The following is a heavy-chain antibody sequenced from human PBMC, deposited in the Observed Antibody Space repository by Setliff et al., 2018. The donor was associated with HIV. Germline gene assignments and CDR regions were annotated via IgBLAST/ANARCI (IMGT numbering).Heavy chain of an antibody. V-gene: IGHV7-4-1*02. J-gene: IGHJ3*02. CDR1: GYTFTSYD. Sequence: ASVKVSCKASGYTFTSYDINWVRQATGQGLEWMGWMNTNTGNPTYAQGFTGRLVFSLDTSVSTTYLQISSLKAEDTAVYYCASPRHDPSAFDIWGPGTMVTVSS. CDR3: ASPRHDPSAFDI. CDR2: MNTNTGNP. D-gene: IGHD3-16*01.